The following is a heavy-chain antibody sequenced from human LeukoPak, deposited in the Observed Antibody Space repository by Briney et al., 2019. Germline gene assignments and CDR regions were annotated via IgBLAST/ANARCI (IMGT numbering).Heavy chain of an antibody. CDR3: ARVGPRLPSAGWFDP. CDR1: GGSISRSSYY. Sequence: SETLSLTCTVSGGSISRSSYYWGWIRQPPGKGLEWIGSIYYSGSTYYNPSLKSRVTISVDTSKNQFSLKLSSVTAADTAVYYCARVGPRLPSAGWFDPWGQGTLVTVSS. D-gene: IGHD6-19*01. J-gene: IGHJ5*02. CDR2: IYYSGST. V-gene: IGHV4-39*07.